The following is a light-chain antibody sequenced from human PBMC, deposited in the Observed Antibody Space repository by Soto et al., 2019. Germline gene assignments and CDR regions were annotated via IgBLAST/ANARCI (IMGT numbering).Light chain of an antibody. CDR2: LGS. V-gene: IGKV2-28*01. Sequence: DIVMTQSPLSLPVTPGEPASISCRSSQSLLHSNGYNYLDWYLQKPGQSPQLLIYLGSNRDSGVPDRFSGSGSGTDFTLKISRVEADDVGVYYCMQALQTPITFGQGTRLEIK. CDR3: MQALQTPIT. CDR1: QSLLHSNGYNY. J-gene: IGKJ5*01.